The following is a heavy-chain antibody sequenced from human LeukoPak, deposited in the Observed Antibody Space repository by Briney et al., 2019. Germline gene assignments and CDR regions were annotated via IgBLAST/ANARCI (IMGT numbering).Heavy chain of an antibody. CDR2: IYHSGST. V-gene: IGHV4-38-2*02. J-gene: IGHJ4*02. CDR1: GYSISSGYD. Sequence: PSETLSLTCTVSGYSISSGYDWGWIRQPPGKGLEWIGKIYHSGSTYYNPSLKSRVTISVDTSKNQFSLKLSSVTAADTAVYYCARGHTAGGFDYWGQGTLVTVSS. D-gene: IGHD5-18*01. CDR3: ARGHTAGGFDY.